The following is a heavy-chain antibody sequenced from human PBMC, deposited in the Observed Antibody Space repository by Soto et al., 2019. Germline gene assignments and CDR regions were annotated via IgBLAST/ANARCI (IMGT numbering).Heavy chain of an antibody. J-gene: IGHJ6*02. D-gene: IGHD1-26*01. CDR3: ARDQYSGSYGPYYYGMYV. CDR1: GGTFSSYT. V-gene: IGHV1-69*08. CDR2: IIPILGIG. Sequence: QVQLVQSGAEVKKTWYSVKVSCKASGGTFSSYTLSWVRQAPGQGREWMGRIIPILGIGNYAQKFQGRVTITADKPTSSAYMELSSLRSEHTAVYYCARDQYSGSYGPYYYGMYVWGQGTTGTVSS.